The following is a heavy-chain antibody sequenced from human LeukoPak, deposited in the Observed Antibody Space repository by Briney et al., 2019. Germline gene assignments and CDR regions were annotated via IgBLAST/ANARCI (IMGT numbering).Heavy chain of an antibody. CDR3: ARESPLGNSGSFLFDP. CDR2: IFYSGTT. Sequence: SETLSLTCSVSGDAISRSRHYWGWIRQPPGKGLEWIGSIFYSGTTDYNPSLKSRVTISLDTSNNQFSLRLRSVTAADTAVYYCARESPLGNSGSFLFDPWAQGTLVTVSS. V-gene: IGHV4-39*07. CDR1: GDAISRSRHY. J-gene: IGHJ5*02. D-gene: IGHD3-10*01.